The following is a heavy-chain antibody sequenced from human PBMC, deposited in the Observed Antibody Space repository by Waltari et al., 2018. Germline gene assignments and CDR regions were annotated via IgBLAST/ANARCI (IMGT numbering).Heavy chain of an antibody. Sequence: EVQLLESGGGLVQPGGSLRLSCAASGFTFSSYAMSWVRQAPGKGLEWVSAISGSGGSTYYADSVKGRFTISRDNSKNTRYLQMNSLRAEDTVVYYCAELRGWYFDLWGRGTLVTVSS. V-gene: IGHV3-23*01. CDR3: AELRGWYFDL. J-gene: IGHJ2*01. CDR1: GFTFSSYA. CDR2: ISGSGGST.